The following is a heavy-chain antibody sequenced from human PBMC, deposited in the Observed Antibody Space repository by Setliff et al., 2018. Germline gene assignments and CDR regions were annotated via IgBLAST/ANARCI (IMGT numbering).Heavy chain of an antibody. D-gene: IGHD2-8*01. CDR2: ISAYSGNT. Sequence: ASVKVSCKASGYTFSSSGITWVRQAPGQGLEWMGWISAYSGNTSYAQKFQGRVTMTTDSSTSTAYMELRSLTSDDTAVYYCSRLVRYCTTTACQRASGAEVWGQGTVVTVSS. V-gene: IGHV1-18*01. J-gene: IGHJ4*02. CDR3: SRLVRYCTTTACQRASGAEV. CDR1: GYTFSSSG.